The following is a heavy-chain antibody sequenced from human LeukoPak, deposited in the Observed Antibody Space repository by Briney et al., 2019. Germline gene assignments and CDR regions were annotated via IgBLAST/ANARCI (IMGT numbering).Heavy chain of an antibody. Sequence: SETLSLTCTVSGGSISSYYWSWIRQTAGKGLEWIGRIYTSGSTNYNPSLKSRVTMSVDTSKNQFSLKMSSVTAADTAVYYCARDIREYCSGGSCYRGGPISYYYYYYMDVWGKGTTVTVSS. CDR1: GGSISSYY. CDR3: ARDIREYCSGGSCYRGGPISYYYYYYMDV. J-gene: IGHJ6*03. V-gene: IGHV4-4*07. D-gene: IGHD2-15*01. CDR2: IYTSGST.